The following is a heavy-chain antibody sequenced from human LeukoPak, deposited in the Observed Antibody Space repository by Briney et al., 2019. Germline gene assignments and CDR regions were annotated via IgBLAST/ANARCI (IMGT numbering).Heavy chain of an antibody. D-gene: IGHD1-26*01. Sequence: PGGSLRLSCAASGFTFSNYYMSWVRQAPGKGLEWVANIKPDGSESAYVDSVKGRFTISRDNAKNSLYLQMNSLRAEDTAVYYCARGSLGDGSLLIDYWGQGALVTVSS. V-gene: IGHV3-7*02. CDR3: ARGSLGDGSLLIDY. CDR2: IKPDGSES. J-gene: IGHJ4*02. CDR1: GFTFSNYY.